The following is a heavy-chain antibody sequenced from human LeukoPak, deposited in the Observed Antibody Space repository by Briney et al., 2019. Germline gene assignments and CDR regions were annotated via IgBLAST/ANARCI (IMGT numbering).Heavy chain of an antibody. Sequence: GGSLRLSCAASGFTFSSFAMSWVRQAPGMGLEWVSTITDSGGITYNADAVKGRFTISRDNSRNTLYLQMVSLRAENTAVYYCARYPTYSYSLDYWGQGTLVTVSP. CDR3: ARYPTYSYSLDY. CDR1: GFTFSSFA. D-gene: IGHD5-18*01. V-gene: IGHV3-23*01. J-gene: IGHJ4*02. CDR2: ITDSGGIT.